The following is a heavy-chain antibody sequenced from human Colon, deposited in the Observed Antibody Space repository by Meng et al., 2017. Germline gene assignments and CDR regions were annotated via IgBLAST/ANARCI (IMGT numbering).Heavy chain of an antibody. CDR1: GYSITSGFY. CDR2: IYHSGST. V-gene: IGHV4-38-2*01. CDR3: ASLNWGSPLDY. D-gene: IGHD3-16*01. Sequence: SETLSLTCSVSGYSITSGFYWGWIRQPPGKGLEFIGTIYHSGSTYYNSSLRSRVSISVDTSKNQFSLKLTSVTAADSAVYYCASLNWGSPLDYWGQGTLVTGAS. J-gene: IGHJ4*02.